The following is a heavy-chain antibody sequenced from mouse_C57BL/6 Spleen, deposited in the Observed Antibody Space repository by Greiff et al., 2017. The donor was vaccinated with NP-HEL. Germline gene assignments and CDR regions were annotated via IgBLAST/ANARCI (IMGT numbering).Heavy chain of an antibody. Sequence: DVQLVESGGDLVKPGGSLKLSCAASGFTFSSYGMSWVRQTPDKRLEWVATISSGGSYTYYPDSVKGRFTISRDNAKNTLYLQMSSLKSEDTAMYYCARRYGSSSYAMDYWGQGTSVTVAS. J-gene: IGHJ4*01. CDR3: ARRYGSSSYAMDY. CDR2: ISSGGSYT. CDR1: GFTFSSYG. D-gene: IGHD1-1*01. V-gene: IGHV5-6*01.